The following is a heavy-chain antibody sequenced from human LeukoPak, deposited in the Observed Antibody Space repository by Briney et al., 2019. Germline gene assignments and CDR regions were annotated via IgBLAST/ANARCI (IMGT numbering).Heavy chain of an antibody. CDR1: GFTFSSYG. D-gene: IGHD2-2*02. J-gene: IGHJ3*02. V-gene: IGHV3-30*18. CDR3: AKEETYNAFDI. CDR2: TSYDGSDK. Sequence: GGSLRLSCAASGFTFSSYGMHWVRQAPGKGPEWVAVTSYDGSDKYYADSVKGRFTISRDNSKDTLYLQMSSLRAEDTAVYYCAKEETYNAFDIWGQGTMVTVSS.